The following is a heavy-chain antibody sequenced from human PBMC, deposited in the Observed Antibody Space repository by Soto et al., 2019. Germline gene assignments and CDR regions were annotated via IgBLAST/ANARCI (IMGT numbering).Heavy chain of an antibody. CDR3: ARDRGKGYNFYYYYGMDV. D-gene: IGHD5-18*01. CDR1: GGSSISGGYY. CDR2: IYYSGST. J-gene: IGHJ6*02. Sequence: SETLSVTCTVAGGSSISGGYYWSWIHKHPGKGLEWIGYIYYSGSTYYNPSLKSRVTISVDTSKNQFSLKLSSVTAADTAVYCCARDRGKGYNFYYYYGMDVWGQGTTVTVSS. V-gene: IGHV4-31*03.